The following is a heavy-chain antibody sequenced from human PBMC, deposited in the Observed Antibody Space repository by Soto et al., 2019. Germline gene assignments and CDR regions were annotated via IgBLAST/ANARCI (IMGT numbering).Heavy chain of an antibody. D-gene: IGHD3-22*01. CDR2: ISYDGSNK. Sequence: QVQLVESGGGVVQPGRSLRLSCAASGFTFSSYGMHWVRQAPGKGLEWVAVISYDGSNKYYADSVKDRFTISRDNSKNTLYLQMNSLRAEDTAVYYCAKAPLGDYDSSGPLDYWGQGTLVTVSS. J-gene: IGHJ4*02. V-gene: IGHV3-30*18. CDR1: GFTFSSYG. CDR3: AKAPLGDYDSSGPLDY.